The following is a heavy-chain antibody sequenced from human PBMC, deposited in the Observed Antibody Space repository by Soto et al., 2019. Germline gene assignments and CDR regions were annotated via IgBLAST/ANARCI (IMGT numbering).Heavy chain of an antibody. CDR1: GYTFTGYY. Sequence: ASVKVSCKASGYTFTGYYMHWVRQAPGQGLEWMGWINPNSGGTNYAQKFQGRVTTTRDTSISTAYMELSRLRSDDTAVYYCARDRVYYYDSSGYQRRNNWFDPWGQGTLVTAPQ. D-gene: IGHD3-22*01. J-gene: IGHJ5*02. V-gene: IGHV1-2*02. CDR3: ARDRVYYYDSSGYQRRNNWFDP. CDR2: INPNSGGT.